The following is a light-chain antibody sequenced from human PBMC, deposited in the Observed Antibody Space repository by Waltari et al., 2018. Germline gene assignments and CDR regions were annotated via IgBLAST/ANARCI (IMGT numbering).Light chain of an antibody. CDR2: DNN. CDR1: SSNIGTNS. Sequence: QSVLTQPPSASATPGQRVTISCSGRSSNIGTNSVNWYQQLPGTAPKLLIYDNNQRPSGVPDRFSGSKSGTSASLAISGLQSEDEADYYCAAWDDSLDGPGFGGGTKLTVL. V-gene: IGLV1-44*01. CDR3: AAWDDSLDGPG. J-gene: IGLJ2*01.